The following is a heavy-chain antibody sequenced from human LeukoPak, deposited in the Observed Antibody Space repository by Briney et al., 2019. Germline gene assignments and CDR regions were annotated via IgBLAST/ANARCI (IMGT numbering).Heavy chain of an antibody. CDR1: GFTFSNFW. D-gene: IGHD3-10*01. V-gene: IGHV3-74*01. CDR2: INGDGSET. Sequence: GGSLRLSCAASGFTFSNFWMHWVRQAPGKGLVWVSRINGDGSETYYADSVKGRFTVSRDNAKNTVFLQMNDLRAEDTAVYYCASDIRDYNYWGQGTLVTVSS. CDR3: ASDIRDYNY. J-gene: IGHJ4*02.